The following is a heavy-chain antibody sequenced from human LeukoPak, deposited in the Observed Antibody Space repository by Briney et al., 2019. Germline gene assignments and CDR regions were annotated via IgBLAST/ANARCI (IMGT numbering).Heavy chain of an antibody. CDR2: IYYSGST. CDR3: ARAYGSGSYDFDY. J-gene: IGHJ4*02. V-gene: IGHV4-31*03. Sequence: SETLSLTCTVSGGSISSGGYYWSWIRQHPGKGLEWIGYIYYSGSTYYNPSLKSRVTISVDTSKNQFSLKLSSVTAADTAVYYCARAYGSGSYDFDYWGQGTLVTVSS. CDR1: GGSISSGGYY. D-gene: IGHD3-10*01.